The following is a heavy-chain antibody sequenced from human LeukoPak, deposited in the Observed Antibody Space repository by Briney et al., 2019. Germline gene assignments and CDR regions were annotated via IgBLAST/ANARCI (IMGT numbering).Heavy chain of an antibody. V-gene: IGHV3-33*01. D-gene: IGHD3-22*01. CDR2: IRYDGSNM. J-gene: IGHJ4*02. CDR1: GFTFSSYG. CDR3: ARLYYYDSSGPDY. Sequence: GGSLRLSCAASGFTFSSYGMHWVRQAPGKGLEWVALIRYDGSNMYYADSVKGRFTISRDNAKNSLYLQMSSLRVEDTAVYYCARLYYYDSSGPDYWGQGTLVTVSS.